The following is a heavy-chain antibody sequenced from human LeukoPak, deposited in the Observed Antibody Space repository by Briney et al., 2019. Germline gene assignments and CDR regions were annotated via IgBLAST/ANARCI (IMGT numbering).Heavy chain of an antibody. V-gene: IGHV3-48*03. Sequence: GGSLRLSCAASGFTFSSYEMNWVRQAPGKGLEWASYISSSGSTIYYADSVKGRFTISRDNAKNSLYLQMNSLRAEDTAVYYCARGYDSSGYYAFDIWGQGTMVTVSS. CDR2: ISSSGSTI. CDR3: ARGYDSSGYYAFDI. D-gene: IGHD3-22*01. J-gene: IGHJ3*02. CDR1: GFTFSSYE.